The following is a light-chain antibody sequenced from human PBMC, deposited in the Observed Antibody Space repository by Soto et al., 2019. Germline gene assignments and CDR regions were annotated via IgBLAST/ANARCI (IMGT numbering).Light chain of an antibody. Sequence: QSALTQPASVSGSPGQSITISCTGTSTDVNGRNYVSWYQQHPGKAPKVIIYEVTNRPSGISHRFSGSKSGNTASLTISALQAEDEADYYCCSYTSGTAVFGTGTKLTVL. J-gene: IGLJ1*01. CDR1: STDVNGRNY. CDR3: CSYTSGTAV. V-gene: IGLV2-14*01. CDR2: EVT.